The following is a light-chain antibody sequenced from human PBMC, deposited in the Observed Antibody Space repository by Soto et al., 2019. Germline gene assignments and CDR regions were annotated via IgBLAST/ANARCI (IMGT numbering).Light chain of an antibody. V-gene: IGLV2-8*01. CDR1: SSDIGGYTY. CDR3: SSYAGSNNVI. Sequence: QSVLTQPPSASGSPGQSVTISCTGTSSDIGGYTYVSWYQQHPGKAPKLMIYEVLKRPSGVPDRFSGSKSGKTASLTVSGLQAEDEADYYCSSYAGSNNVIFGGGTKLT. CDR2: EVL. J-gene: IGLJ2*01.